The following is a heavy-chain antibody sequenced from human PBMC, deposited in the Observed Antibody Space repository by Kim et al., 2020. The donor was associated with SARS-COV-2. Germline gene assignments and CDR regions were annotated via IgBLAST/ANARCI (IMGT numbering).Heavy chain of an antibody. V-gene: IGHV3-11*01. CDR1: GFIISDYY. CDR2: ISSFSRTI. CDR3: ARVGGRYWSLDY. D-gene: IGHD1-26*01. J-gene: IGHJ4*02. Sequence: GGSLRLSCAASGFIISDYYMSWIRQAPGRGLEWFSHISSFSRTIYYADSVKGRFTVSRDNAKKSLFLEMNSLRAEDTAVYYCARVGGRYWSLDYWGQGTLVTVSS.